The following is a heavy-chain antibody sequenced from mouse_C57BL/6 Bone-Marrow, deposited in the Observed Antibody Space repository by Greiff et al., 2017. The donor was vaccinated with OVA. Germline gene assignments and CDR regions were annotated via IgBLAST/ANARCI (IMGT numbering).Heavy chain of an antibody. D-gene: IGHD1-1*01. CDR3: ARRITTVEYGDV. Sequence: EVQLVESGGGLVKPGGSLKLSCAASGFTFSSYTMSWVRQTPEKRLEWVATISGGGGNTYYPDSVKGRFTISRANATNTLYLQMSSLRSEDTALDYCARRITTVEYGDVWGTGTTVTVSS. V-gene: IGHV5-9*01. CDR2: ISGGGGNT. CDR1: GFTFSSYT. J-gene: IGHJ1*03.